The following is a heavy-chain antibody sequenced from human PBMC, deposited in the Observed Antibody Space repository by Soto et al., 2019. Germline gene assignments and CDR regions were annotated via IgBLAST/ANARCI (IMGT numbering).Heavy chain of an antibody. Sequence: ASVKVSCKASGYTFIRSAMHWVRQAPGQRLEWMGWINVANGNTKYSQKFQGRVTITRDTSATTAYMELSSLTSEDTAVYYCARGNLWSGYPCYFDYWGHGTLVTVSS. CDR1: GYTFIRSA. CDR2: INVANGNT. J-gene: IGHJ4*01. D-gene: IGHD3-3*01. CDR3: ARGNLWSGYPCYFDY. V-gene: IGHV1-3*01.